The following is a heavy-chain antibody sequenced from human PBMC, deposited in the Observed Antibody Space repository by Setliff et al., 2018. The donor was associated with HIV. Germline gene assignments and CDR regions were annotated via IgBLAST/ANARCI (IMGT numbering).Heavy chain of an antibody. V-gene: IGHV3-21*01. D-gene: IGHD4-4*01. Sequence: GGSLRLSCVGSGFIFSGYSMNWVRQAPGKGLEWVSSISRSSDDIKYADSVKGRFTISRDNAKNSLYLQMKSRRAEDTAVYYCARASRVRAHHDYSNYKGWFDPWGQGTLVTVSS. CDR3: ARASRVRAHHDYSNYKGWFDP. CDR1: GFIFSGYS. J-gene: IGHJ5*02. CDR2: ISRSSDDI.